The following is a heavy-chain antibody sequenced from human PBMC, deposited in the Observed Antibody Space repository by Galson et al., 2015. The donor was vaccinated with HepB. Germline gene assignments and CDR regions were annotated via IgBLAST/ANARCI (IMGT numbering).Heavy chain of an antibody. V-gene: IGHV3-23*01. CDR3: AKRFHYDSTGFYRRGYFDY. CDR1: GFTFSNYA. J-gene: IGHJ4*02. D-gene: IGHD3-22*01. CDR2: VKGNGYST. Sequence: SLRLSCAASGFTFSNYAMTWVHQAPGKGLEWVSAVKGNGYSTYYANSVEGRFTISRDNSKNTLYLQMNSLRAEETAVYYCAKRFHYDSTGFYRRGYFDYWGQGTLVTVSS.